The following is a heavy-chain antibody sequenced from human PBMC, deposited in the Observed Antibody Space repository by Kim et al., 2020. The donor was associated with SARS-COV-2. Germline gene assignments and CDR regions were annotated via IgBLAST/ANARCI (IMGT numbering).Heavy chain of an antibody. Sequence: ASVKVSCKASGYTFNNFDINWVRQATGQGLEWLGWINPNSGNTGYAQKFQGKITMTRDTSTTTAYMELSSLRSDDTAVYYCLRGRPSGMDVWGQGTTVTVSS. V-gene: IGHV1-8*01. CDR1: GYTFNNFD. J-gene: IGHJ6*02. CDR2: INPNSGNT. CDR3: LRGRPSGMDV. D-gene: IGHD6-19*01.